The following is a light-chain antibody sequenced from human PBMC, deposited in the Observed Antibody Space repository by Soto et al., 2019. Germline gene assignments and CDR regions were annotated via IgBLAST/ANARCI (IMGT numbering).Light chain of an antibody. J-gene: IGKJ1*01. V-gene: IGKV3-15*01. Sequence: EIVMTQSPATLSVSPGERATLSCRASQSVSSNLAWYQQKPGQAPRLLIYGASTRATGIPARFSGSGSGTEFTLTISSLQSEDFAVYYCQQYTLFGQRTNVDIK. CDR2: GAS. CDR3: QQYTL. CDR1: QSVSSN.